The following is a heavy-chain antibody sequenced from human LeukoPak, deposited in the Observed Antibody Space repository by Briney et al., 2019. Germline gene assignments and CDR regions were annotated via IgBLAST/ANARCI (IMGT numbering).Heavy chain of an antibody. CDR3: ARGDGYNEGYFDH. CDR2: VYQSGSA. D-gene: IGHD5-24*01. V-gene: IGHV4-59*01. J-gene: IGHJ4*02. Sequence: SETLSLTCTVSGGALSTYYWSWIRQPPGKGLEWIGYVYQSGSANYNPSLKSRVTMSVDTSKNQFSLRLSSVTAADTAVYYCARGDGYNEGYFDHWGQGTLVTVSS. CDR1: GGALSTYY.